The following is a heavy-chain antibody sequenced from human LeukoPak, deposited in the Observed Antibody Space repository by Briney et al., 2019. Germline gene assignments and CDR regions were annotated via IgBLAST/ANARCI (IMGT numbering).Heavy chain of an antibody. CDR2: INPNSSGT. CDR1: GYTFTGYY. V-gene: IGHV1-2*04. J-gene: IGHJ4*02. Sequence: ASVKVSCKASGYTFTGYYMHWVRQAPGQGLEWMGWINPNSSGTNYGQKVQGWDTMTRDTPISTAYMELSRMRSDDTAVAYCARAGESTGDYWGQGTLVTVSS. CDR3: ARAGESTGDY. D-gene: IGHD3-10*01.